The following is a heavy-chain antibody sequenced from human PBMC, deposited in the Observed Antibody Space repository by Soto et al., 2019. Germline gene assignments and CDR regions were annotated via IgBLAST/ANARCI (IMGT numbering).Heavy chain of an antibody. CDR1: GFTFDDYA. J-gene: IGHJ3*02. D-gene: IGHD6-13*01. CDR3: AKDVWEGPDIAAAGYGAFEI. CDR2: ISWNSGSI. Sequence: LSCAASGFTFDDYAMHWVRQAPGKGLEWVSGISWNSGSIGYADSVKGRFTISRDNAKNSLYLQMNSLRAEDTALYYCAKDVWEGPDIAAAGYGAFEIWGQGTMVTVSS. V-gene: IGHV3-9*01.